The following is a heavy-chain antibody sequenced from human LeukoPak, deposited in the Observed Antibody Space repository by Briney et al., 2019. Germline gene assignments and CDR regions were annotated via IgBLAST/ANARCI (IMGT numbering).Heavy chain of an antibody. D-gene: IGHD5-12*01. CDR1: GFTFSTYA. CDR3: AKDGRSVATITPDY. CDR2: ISDNSVST. J-gene: IGHJ4*02. Sequence: GGSLRLSCAASGFTFSTYAISWVRQAPGKGLEWVSAISDNSVSTYYAESVKGRFTISRDNSNSTLYLQMNSLTGEDTAVYYCAKDGRSVATITPDYWGQGTLVTVSS. V-gene: IGHV3-23*01.